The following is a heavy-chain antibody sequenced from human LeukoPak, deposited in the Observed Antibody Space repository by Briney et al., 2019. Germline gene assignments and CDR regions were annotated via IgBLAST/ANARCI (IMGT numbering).Heavy chain of an antibody. J-gene: IGHJ4*02. V-gene: IGHV1-8*03. Sequence: ASVKVSCKASGYTLTSYDINWVRQATGQGLEWMGWMNPNSGNTGYAQKFQGRVTITRNTSISTAYMELSSLRSEDTAVYYCARSATSGYSDYWGQGTLVTVSS. D-gene: IGHD3-3*01. CDR3: ARSATSGYSDY. CDR2: MNPNSGNT. CDR1: GYTLTSYD.